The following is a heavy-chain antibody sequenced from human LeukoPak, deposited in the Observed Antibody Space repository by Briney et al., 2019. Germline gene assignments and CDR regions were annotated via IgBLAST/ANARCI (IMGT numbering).Heavy chain of an antibody. V-gene: IGHV3-53*01. Sequence: GGSLRLSCAVSGFSVSNNCMSWVRQAPGKGLAWVSVIYSDGNTYYAESVKGRFTISRDNSKNTLYLQMNSLRAEDTAVYYCARGGGGGNPFDYWGQGTLVTVSS. D-gene: IGHD4-23*01. CDR1: GFSVSNNC. CDR2: IYSDGNT. J-gene: IGHJ4*02. CDR3: ARGGGGGNPFDY.